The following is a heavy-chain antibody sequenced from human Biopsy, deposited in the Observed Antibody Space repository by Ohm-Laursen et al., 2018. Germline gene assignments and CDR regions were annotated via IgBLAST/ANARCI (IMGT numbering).Heavy chain of an antibody. CDR3: TVDLGRGFH. J-gene: IGHJ4*02. Sequence: SLRLSCAASGFTFSSYAMSWVRQAPGKGLEWLGRIKSKSDGEATDYAAAVQGRFAISRDDSTNTFYLQMNSLKSEDTGVFYCTVDLGRGFHWGQGTLVTVSS. CDR1: GFTFSSYA. CDR2: IKSKSDGEAT. D-gene: IGHD5-12*01. V-gene: IGHV3-15*01.